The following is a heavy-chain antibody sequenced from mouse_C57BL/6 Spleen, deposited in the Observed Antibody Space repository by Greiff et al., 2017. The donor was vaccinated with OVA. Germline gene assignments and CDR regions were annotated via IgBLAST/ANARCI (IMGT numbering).Heavy chain of an antibody. CDR2: INPSNGGT. CDR3: ARSGTTVAPFAY. J-gene: IGHJ3*01. CDR1: GYTFTSYW. V-gene: IGHV1-53*01. D-gene: IGHD1-1*01. Sequence: VQLQQPGTELVKPGASVKLSCKASGYTFTSYWMHWVKQRPGQGLEWIGNINPSNGGTNYNEKFKSKATLTVDKSSSTAYMQLSSLTSEDSAVYYWARSGTTVAPFAYWGQGTLVTVSA.